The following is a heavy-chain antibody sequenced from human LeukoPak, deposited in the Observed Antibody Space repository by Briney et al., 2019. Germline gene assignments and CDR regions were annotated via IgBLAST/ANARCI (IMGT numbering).Heavy chain of an antibody. CDR3: ARELVVGVAEYFQH. D-gene: IGHD2-15*01. V-gene: IGHV3-7*01. CDR2: VNKDGSEK. CDR1: GFTFSSYW. J-gene: IGHJ1*01. Sequence: GGSLRLSCAASGFTFSSYWMSWVRQTPGKGLEWVANVNKDGSEKYYLDSVRGRFTISRDNVTNSLYMQMNSLRAEETAVYYCARELVVGVAEYFQHWGQGTLVTVSS.